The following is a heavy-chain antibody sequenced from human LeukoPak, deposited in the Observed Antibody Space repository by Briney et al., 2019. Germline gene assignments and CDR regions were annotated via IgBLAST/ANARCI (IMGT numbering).Heavy chain of an antibody. J-gene: IGHJ5*02. CDR3: ARGDGGSGRGSFDP. CDR2: IYSDGST. V-gene: IGHV3-53*01. D-gene: IGHD6-19*01. CDR1: GFIVSTTY. Sequence: GGTLRLSCAASGFIVSTTYISWVRQPPGKGLEWVSVIYSDGSTYYADSVNGRFTISRDSSKNTLYLQMNRLRAEDTAVYYSARGDGGSGRGSFDPWGQGTLVTVSS.